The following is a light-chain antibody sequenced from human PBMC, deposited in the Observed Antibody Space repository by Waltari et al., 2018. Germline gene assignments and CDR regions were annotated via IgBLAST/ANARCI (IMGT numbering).Light chain of an antibody. CDR3: QQGYTTPRT. J-gene: IGKJ1*01. Sequence: DIQMTQSPSSLSASVGDRVAITCRASQTIRNFLNWYQQQPGKAPKILIYAASSLAGGVPSRFSGSASGTDFTLTISSLQPEDFATYYCQQGYTTPRTFGQGTKVEIK. CDR1: QTIRNF. CDR2: AAS. V-gene: IGKV1-39*01.